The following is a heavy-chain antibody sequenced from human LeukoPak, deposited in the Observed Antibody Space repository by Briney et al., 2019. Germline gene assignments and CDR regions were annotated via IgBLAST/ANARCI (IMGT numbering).Heavy chain of an antibody. J-gene: IGHJ4*02. CDR3: ALAAAGTPSFDY. D-gene: IGHD6-13*01. Sequence: SETLSLTCAVSGGSISSGGYSWSWIRQPPGKGLEWIGYIYHSGSTYYNPSLKSRVTISVDRSKNQFSLKLSSVTAADTAVYYWALAAAGTPSFDYWGQGTLVTVSS. V-gene: IGHV4-30-2*01. CDR1: GGSISSGGYS. CDR2: IYHSGST.